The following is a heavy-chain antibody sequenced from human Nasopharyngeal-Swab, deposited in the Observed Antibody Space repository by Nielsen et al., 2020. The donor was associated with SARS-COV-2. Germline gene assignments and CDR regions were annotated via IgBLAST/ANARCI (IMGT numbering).Heavy chain of an antibody. CDR3: AKQYYYDSSGYDPRSYYFDY. D-gene: IGHD3-22*01. J-gene: IGHJ4*02. CDR1: GGSISSSSYY. CDR2: IYYSGST. V-gene: IGHV4-39*01. Sequence: GSLRLSCTVSGGSISSSSYYWGWIRQPPGKGLEWIGSIYYSGSTYYNPSLKSLVTISVDTSKNQFSLKLSSVTAADTAVYYCAKQYYYDSSGYDPRSYYFDYWGQGTLVTVSS.